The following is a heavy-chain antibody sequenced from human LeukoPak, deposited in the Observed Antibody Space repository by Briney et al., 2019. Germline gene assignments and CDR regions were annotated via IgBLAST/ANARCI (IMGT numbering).Heavy chain of an antibody. CDR1: RFTFSGYA. CDR3: ARDWGAAGLWDY. CDR2: ITGSGDTT. D-gene: IGHD6-13*01. J-gene: IGHJ4*02. V-gene: IGHV3-23*01. Sequence: PGGSLRLSCAASRFTFSGYAMSWVRQAPGKGLEWVSTITGSGDTTYYADSVKGRFTISRDNAKNSLYLQMNSLRAEDTAIYYCARDWGAAGLWDYWGQGTLVTVSS.